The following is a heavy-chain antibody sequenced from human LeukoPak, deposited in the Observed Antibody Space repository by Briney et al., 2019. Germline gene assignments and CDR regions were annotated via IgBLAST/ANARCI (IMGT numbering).Heavy chain of an antibody. Sequence: PSETLSLTCAVYGGSFSGYYWSWIRQPPGKGLEWIGEINHSGSTNYNPSLKSRVTISVDTSKNQFSLKLSSVTAADTAVYYCAGRGYSNFDYWGQGTLVTVSS. D-gene: IGHD5-18*01. CDR2: INHSGST. J-gene: IGHJ4*02. V-gene: IGHV4-34*01. CDR3: AGRGYSNFDY. CDR1: GGSFSGYY.